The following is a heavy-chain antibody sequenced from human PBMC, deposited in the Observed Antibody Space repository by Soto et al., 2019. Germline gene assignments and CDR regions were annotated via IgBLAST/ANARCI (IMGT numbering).Heavy chain of an antibody. CDR1: GFTFSSYW. D-gene: IGHD1-26*01. V-gene: IGHV3-74*01. J-gene: IGHJ4*02. CDR2: INSDGSST. Sequence: GGSLRLSCAASGFTFSSYWMHWVRQAPGKGLVWVSRINSDGSSTTYADSVKGRFTISRDNAKNTLYLQMDSLRAEDTAVYYCARDWRSGRTPGYWGQGTLVTVSS. CDR3: ARDWRSGRTPGY.